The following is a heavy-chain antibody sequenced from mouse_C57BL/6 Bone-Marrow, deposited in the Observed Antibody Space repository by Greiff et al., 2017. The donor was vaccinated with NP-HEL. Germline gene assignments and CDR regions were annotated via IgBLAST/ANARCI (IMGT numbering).Heavy chain of an antibody. V-gene: IGHV5-17*01. Sequence: EVQVVESGGGLVKPGGSLKLSCAASGFTFSDYGMHWVRQAPEKGLEWVAYISSGSSTIYYADTVKGRFTISRDNAKNTLFLQMTSLRSEDTAMYYCARPVTTVVDAMDYWGQGTSVTVSS. CDR3: ARPVTTVVDAMDY. CDR1: GFTFSDYG. D-gene: IGHD1-1*01. CDR2: ISSGSSTI. J-gene: IGHJ4*01.